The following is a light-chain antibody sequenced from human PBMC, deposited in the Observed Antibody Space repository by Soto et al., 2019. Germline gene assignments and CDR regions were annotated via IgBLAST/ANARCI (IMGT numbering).Light chain of an antibody. CDR3: QQTYSAPYT. Sequence: DLQMTQSPSSLSASVGDRVTITCRTSQRISSYLNWYQQKPGKAPELLIYAGSTLQSGVPSRFSGSGSGTDSTLTISSLQPEDFATYYCQQTYSAPYTFGQGTKLQIK. V-gene: IGKV1-39*01. J-gene: IGKJ2*01. CDR1: QRISSY. CDR2: AGS.